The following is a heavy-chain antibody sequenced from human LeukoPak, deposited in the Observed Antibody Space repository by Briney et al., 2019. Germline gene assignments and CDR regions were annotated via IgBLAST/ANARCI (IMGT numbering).Heavy chain of an antibody. CDR1: GFTVSSNH. D-gene: IGHD3-10*01. Sequence: GGSLRLSCAASGFTVSSNHMIWVRRAPGKGPEWVSVLYSGGSTYYADSVKGRFTISRDNPKNTLYLQMNSLRPEDTAVYHCAAGQTLWNYFDFWGQGTLVTVSS. CDR2: LYSGGST. J-gene: IGHJ4*02. CDR3: AAGQTLWNYFDF. V-gene: IGHV3-66*02.